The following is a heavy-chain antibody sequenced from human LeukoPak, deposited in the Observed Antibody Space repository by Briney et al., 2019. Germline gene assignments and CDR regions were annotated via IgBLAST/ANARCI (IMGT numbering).Heavy chain of an antibody. J-gene: IGHJ4*02. CDR1: GFTFSSYA. Sequence: PGGSLRLSCAASGFTFSSYAMSWVRQAPGKGLEWVSAISGSGGSTYYADSVKGRFTISRDNSKNTLYLQMNSLRAEDTAVYYCAEGLTIPFNYFDYWGQGTLVTVSS. D-gene: IGHD3-3*01. V-gene: IGHV3-23*01. CDR2: ISGSGGST. CDR3: AEGLTIPFNYFDY.